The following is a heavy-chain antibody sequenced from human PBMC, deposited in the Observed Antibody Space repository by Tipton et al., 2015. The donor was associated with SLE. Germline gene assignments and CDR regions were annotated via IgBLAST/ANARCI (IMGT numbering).Heavy chain of an antibody. CDR1: GGSFSGYY. Sequence: TLSLTCAVYGGSFSGYYWSWIRQPPGKGLEWIGSIYYSGSTYYNPSLKSRVTISVDTSKNQFSLKLSSVTAADTAVYYCARAGYYDFWSGYRDAFDIWGQGTMVTVSS. CDR2: IYYSGST. CDR3: ARAGYYDFWSGYRDAFDI. V-gene: IGHV4-34*01. D-gene: IGHD3-3*01. J-gene: IGHJ3*02.